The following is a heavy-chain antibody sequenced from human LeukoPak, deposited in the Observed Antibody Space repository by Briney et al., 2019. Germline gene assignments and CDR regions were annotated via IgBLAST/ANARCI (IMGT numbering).Heavy chain of an antibody. CDR2: INPNSGGT. D-gene: IGHD2-2*01. CDR1: GYAFTGYY. Sequence: ASVKVSCKASGYAFTGYYMHWVRQAPGQGLEWMGWINPNSGGTNYAQKFQGRVTMTRDTSISTAYMELSRLRSDDTAVYYCARGIVAVPAAPRAVDIWGQGTMVTVSS. CDR3: ARGIVAVPAAPRAVDI. V-gene: IGHV1-2*02. J-gene: IGHJ3*02.